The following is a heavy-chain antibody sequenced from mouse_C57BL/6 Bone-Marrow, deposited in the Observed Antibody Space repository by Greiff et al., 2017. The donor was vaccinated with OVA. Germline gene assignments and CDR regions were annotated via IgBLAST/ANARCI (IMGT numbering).Heavy chain of an antibody. V-gene: IGHV5-4*01. J-gene: IGHJ2*01. D-gene: IGHD3-2*02. CDR3: ARDQAGN. CDR1: GFTFSSYA. Sequence: EVQLVESGGGLVKPGGSLKLSCAASGFTFSSYAMSWVRQTPEKRLEWVATISDGGSYTYYPDNVKGRFTISRDNAKNNLYLQMSHLKSEDTAMYYCARDQAGNWGQGTTLTVSS. CDR2: ISDGGSYT.